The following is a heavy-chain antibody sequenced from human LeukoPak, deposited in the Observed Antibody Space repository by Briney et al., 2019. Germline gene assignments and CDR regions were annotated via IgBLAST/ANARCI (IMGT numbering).Heavy chain of an antibody. CDR1: GFSFSSSW. CDR3: VRFRPGY. CDR2: IKQDGSEK. J-gene: IGHJ4*02. Sequence: GGSLRLSCVVSGFSFSSSWVSWVRQAPGKGLEWVANIKQDGSEKYYVDSVKGRFTISRDNAKNSLYLQMNSLRAEDTAVYYCVRFRPGYWGQGTLVTVSS. V-gene: IGHV3-7*01.